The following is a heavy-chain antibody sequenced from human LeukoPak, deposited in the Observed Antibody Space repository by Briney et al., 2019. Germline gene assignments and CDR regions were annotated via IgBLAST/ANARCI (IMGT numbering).Heavy chain of an antibody. CDR2: IYYSGST. CDR1: GGSISGYY. CDR3: ARFSGAGGSNYFDY. V-gene: IGHV4-59*01. D-gene: IGHD3-10*01. J-gene: IGHJ4*02. Sequence: SETLSLTCTVSGGSISGYYWSWIRQPPGKGLEWIAYIYYSGSTNYSPSLKSRVTISVDTSKDQFSLKLSSVTAADTAVYYCARFSGAGGSNYFDYWGQGTLVTVSS.